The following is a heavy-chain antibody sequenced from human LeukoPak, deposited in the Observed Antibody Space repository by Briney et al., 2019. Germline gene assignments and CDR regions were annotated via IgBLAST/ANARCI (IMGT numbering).Heavy chain of an antibody. V-gene: IGHV3-48*01. J-gene: IGHJ4*02. CDR3: ARGGPRSTTVADPYFDY. Sequence: PGGSLRLSCAASGFTFSSYSMNWVRQAPGKGLEWVSYISSSSSTIYYADSVKGRFTISRDNAKNSLYLQMNSLRAEDTAVYYCARGGPRSTTVADPYFDYWGQGTLVTVSS. CDR1: GFTFSSYS. D-gene: IGHD4-23*01. CDR2: ISSSSSTI.